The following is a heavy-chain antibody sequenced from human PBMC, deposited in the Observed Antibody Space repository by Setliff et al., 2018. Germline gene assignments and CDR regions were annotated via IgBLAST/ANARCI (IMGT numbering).Heavy chain of an antibody. Sequence: SETLSLTCIVSGESIDSVATGNHYWNWIRQPAGKELEWIGQIYTSWSTNYNPSLKSRVTISLGTSKNQFSLSLTSVTAEDTAVYYCARMSGFQYIDVWDKGTTVTVSS. D-gene: IGHD3-3*01. J-gene: IGHJ6*03. CDR2: IYTSWST. CDR1: GESIDSVATGNHY. CDR3: ARMSGFQYIDV. V-gene: IGHV4-61*09.